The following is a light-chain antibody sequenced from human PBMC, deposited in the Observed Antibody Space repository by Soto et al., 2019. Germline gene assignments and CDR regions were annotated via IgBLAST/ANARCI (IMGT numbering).Light chain of an antibody. CDR1: PRASRQY. J-gene: IGKJ1*01. CDR2: GVS. V-gene: IGKV3-20*01. Sequence: VLTQSPDTLSLSPGERATLSCRASPRASRQYLSWYQQRPDQPPRLLIYGVSMRADGIPDRFSGRGSGSEFTLTINRLETEDFAVYYCQDFDSPQWKFGQGTKV. CDR3: QDFDSPQWK.